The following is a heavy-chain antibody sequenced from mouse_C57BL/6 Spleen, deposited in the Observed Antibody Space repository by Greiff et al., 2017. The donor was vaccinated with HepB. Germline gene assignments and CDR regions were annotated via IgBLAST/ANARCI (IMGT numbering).Heavy chain of an antibody. CDR3: ARTGTGTWFAY. Sequence: EVQLQESVAELVRPGASVKLSCTASGFNIKNTYMHWVKQRPEQGLEWIGRIDPANGNTKYAQKFKGKATITADTSSNTAYMQLSSLTSVDSAIYYCARTGTGTWFAYWGQGTLVTVSA. V-gene: IGHV14-3*01. CDR1: GFNIKNTY. D-gene: IGHD4-1*01. CDR2: IDPANGNT. J-gene: IGHJ3*01.